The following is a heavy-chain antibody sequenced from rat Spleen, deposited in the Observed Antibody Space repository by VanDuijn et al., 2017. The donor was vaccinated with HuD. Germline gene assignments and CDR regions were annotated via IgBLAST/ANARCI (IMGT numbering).Heavy chain of an antibody. D-gene: IGHD1-12*03. J-gene: IGHJ2*01. CDR3: ARTYYYDGYYYFDY. Sequence: EVQLVQSGGVLVQPGRSMKLSCAASGFTFSNYYMAWVRQAPAKGLEWVASISFGGGNTYYRDSVKGRFTISRNNAENTLYLQMDSLRSEDTATYYCARTYYYDGYYYFDYWGQGVMVTVSS. CDR1: GFTFSNYY. CDR2: ISFGGGNT. V-gene: IGHV5-25*01.